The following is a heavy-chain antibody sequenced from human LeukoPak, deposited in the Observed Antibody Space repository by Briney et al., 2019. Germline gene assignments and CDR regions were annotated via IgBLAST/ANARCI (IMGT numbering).Heavy chain of an antibody. V-gene: IGHV4-59*11. J-gene: IGHJ6*02. Sequence: SETLSLTCTVSGDSISSHYWSWIRQPPGKGLEWIGYIYYSGSTNYNPSLKSRVTISVDTSKNQFSLKLSSVTAADTAVYYCARDRPVLTYYYYGMDVWGQGTTVTVSS. D-gene: IGHD1-14*01. CDR2: IYYSGST. CDR3: ARDRPVLTYYYYGMDV. CDR1: GDSISSHY.